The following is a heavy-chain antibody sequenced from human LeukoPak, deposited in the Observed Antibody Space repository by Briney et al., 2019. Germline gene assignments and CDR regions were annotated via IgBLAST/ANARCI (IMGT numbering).Heavy chain of an antibody. CDR3: ARGSKMLGYNWFDP. V-gene: IGHV4-34*01. J-gene: IGHJ5*02. D-gene: IGHD2-8*01. Sequence: KPSETLSLTCAVYGGSFSGYYWKWIRQPPGKGLEWIGEINHSGSTNYIPSLESRVTISVDTSKNQFSLKLSSVTAADTGVYYCARGSKMLGYNWFDPWGQGTLVTVSS. CDR2: INHSGST. CDR1: GGSFSGYY.